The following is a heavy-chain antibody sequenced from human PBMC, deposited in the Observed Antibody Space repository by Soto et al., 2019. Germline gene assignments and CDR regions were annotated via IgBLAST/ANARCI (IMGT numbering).Heavy chain of an antibody. Sequence: GGSLRLSCAASGFTFSSYAMSWVRQAPGKGLEWVSAISGSGGSTYYADSVKGRFTISRDNSKNTLYLKMNSVRAEDTAVYYCAKDGSSSPPRRDYYYGMDVWGQGTTVTVSS. CDR3: AKDGSSSPPRRDYYYGMDV. CDR2: ISGSGGST. J-gene: IGHJ6*02. CDR1: GFTFSSYA. V-gene: IGHV3-23*01. D-gene: IGHD6-6*01.